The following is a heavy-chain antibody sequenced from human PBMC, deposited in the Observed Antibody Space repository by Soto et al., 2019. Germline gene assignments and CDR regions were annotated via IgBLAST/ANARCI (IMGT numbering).Heavy chain of an antibody. CDR2: ISSSGST. CDR1: RFTFSSYS. J-gene: IGHJ4*02. V-gene: IGHV3-48*01. Sequence: GGSLRLSCAASRFTFSSYSMNWVRQAPGKGLEWVSYISSSGSTRYADSVKGRFITSRDNSKNTLYLEMSTLRADDTAVYYCNPDSSGGEFDCWGQGTLVTVSS. CDR3: NPDSSGGEFDC. D-gene: IGHD6-19*01.